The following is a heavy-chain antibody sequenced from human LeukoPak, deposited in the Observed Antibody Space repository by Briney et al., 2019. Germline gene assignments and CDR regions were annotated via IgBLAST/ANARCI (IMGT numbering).Heavy chain of an antibody. CDR2: INHSGST. CDR3: ARGLKRAAGRGGFHYYGMDV. D-gene: IGHD6-13*01. J-gene: IGHJ6*02. V-gene: IGHV4-34*01. CDR1: GGSFSGYY. Sequence: SETLSLTCAVYGGSFSGYYWSWIRQPPGKGLEWIGEINHSGSTNYNPSLKSRVTISVDTSKNQFSLKLSSVTAADTAVYYCARGLKRAAGRGGFHYYGMDVWDQGTTVTVSS.